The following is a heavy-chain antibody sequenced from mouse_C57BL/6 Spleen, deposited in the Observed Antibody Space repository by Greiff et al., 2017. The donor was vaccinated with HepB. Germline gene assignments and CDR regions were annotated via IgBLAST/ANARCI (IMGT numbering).Heavy chain of an antibody. D-gene: IGHD2-3*01. J-gene: IGHJ2*01. CDR2: ISSGSSTI. CDR1: GFTFSDYG. V-gene: IGHV5-17*01. Sequence: EVKLVESGGGLVKPGGSLKLSCAASGFTFSDYGMHWVRQAPEKGLEWVAYISSGSSTIYYADTVKGRFTISRDNAKNTLFLQMTSLRSEDTAMYYCARSMRNYFDYWGQGTTLTVSS. CDR3: ARSMRNYFDY.